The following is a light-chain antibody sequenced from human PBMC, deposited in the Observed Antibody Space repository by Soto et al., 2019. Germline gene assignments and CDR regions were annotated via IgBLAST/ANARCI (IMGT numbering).Light chain of an antibody. CDR1: SSNIGNNY. V-gene: IGLV1-51*02. J-gene: IGLJ3*02. Sequence: QSVLTQPPSVSAAPGQTVTISCSGSSSNIGNNYVSWYQQLPGTAPPLLIYENNKRPSGIPDRFSGSKSGTSATLGITGLKTGDEAEDDGGTWGSRQRAGGVFGGGTKLTVL. CDR2: ENN. CDR3: GTWGSRQRAGGV.